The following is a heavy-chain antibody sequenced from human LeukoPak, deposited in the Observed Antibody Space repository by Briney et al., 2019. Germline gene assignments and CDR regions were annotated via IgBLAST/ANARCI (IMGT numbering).Heavy chain of an antibody. V-gene: IGHV3-30-3*01. D-gene: IGHD3-22*01. CDR2: ISYDGSNK. Sequence: GRSLRLSCAASGFTFSSYAMHWVRQAPGKGLEWVAVISYDGSNKYYADSVKGRFTISRDNSKNTLYLQMNSLRAEDTAVYYCARPNSYDSSGYYDYWGQGTLVTVSS. CDR3: ARPNSYDSSGYYDY. J-gene: IGHJ4*02. CDR1: GFTFSSYA.